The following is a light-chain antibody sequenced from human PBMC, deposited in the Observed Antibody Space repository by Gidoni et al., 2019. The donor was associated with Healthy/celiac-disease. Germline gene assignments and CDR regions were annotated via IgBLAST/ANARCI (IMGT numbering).Light chain of an antibody. V-gene: IGKV3-20*01. J-gene: IGKJ4*01. CDR3: QQYGSSRLT. CDR1: QSVSSSY. Sequence: EIVLTQSPGTLSLSPGESATLSCRASQSVSSSYLAWYQQKSGPAPRLLIYGASSRATGIPDRFSGSGSGTDFTLTISRLEPEDFAVYYCQQYGSSRLTFGGGTKVEIK. CDR2: GAS.